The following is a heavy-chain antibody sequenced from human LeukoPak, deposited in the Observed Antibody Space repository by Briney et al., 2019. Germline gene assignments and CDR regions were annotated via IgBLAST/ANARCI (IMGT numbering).Heavy chain of an antibody. D-gene: IGHD2-2*02. CDR3: ARNGVPAAISYYYYGMDV. CDR1: GFTFDDYG. V-gene: IGHV3-20*01. J-gene: IGHJ6*02. Sequence: GGSLRLSCAASGFTFDDYGMSWVRQAPGKGLEWVSGINWNGGSTGYADSVKGRFTISRDNAKNSLYLQMNSLRAEDTALYHCARNGVPAAISYYYYGMDVWGQGTTVTVSS. CDR2: INWNGGST.